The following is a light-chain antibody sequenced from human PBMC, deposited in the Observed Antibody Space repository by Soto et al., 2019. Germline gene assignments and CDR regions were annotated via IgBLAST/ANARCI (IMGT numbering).Light chain of an antibody. Sequence: QSALTQPASVSGSPGQSITISCTGTSSDIGDNNYVSWYQQHPGKAPKLMIYDVRHRPSGVSIRFSGSKSGNTASLTISELQAEDEADYYCSSYRISSTYVFGTGTKVTV. V-gene: IGLV2-14*01. CDR1: SSDIGDNNY. CDR2: DVR. J-gene: IGLJ1*01. CDR3: SSYRISSTYV.